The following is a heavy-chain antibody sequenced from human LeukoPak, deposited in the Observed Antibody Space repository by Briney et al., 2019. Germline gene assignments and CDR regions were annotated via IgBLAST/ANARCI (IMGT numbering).Heavy chain of an antibody. V-gene: IGHV3-21*01. J-gene: IGHJ4*01. CDR2: ISSSSSYI. Sequence: PGGSLRLSCAASGFTFSSYSMNWVRQAPGKGLEWVSSISSSSSYIYYADSVKGRFTISRDNAKNSLYLQMNSLRAEDTAVYYCARVWCSSTSCQXDDYXXXGTLVTVS. CDR1: GFTFSSYS. D-gene: IGHD2-2*01. CDR3: ARVWCSSTSCQXDDY.